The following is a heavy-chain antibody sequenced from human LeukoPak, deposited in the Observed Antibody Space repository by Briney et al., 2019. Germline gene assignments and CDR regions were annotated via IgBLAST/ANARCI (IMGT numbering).Heavy chain of an antibody. CDR1: GFSLSIYG. CDR3: ARVYYGPGSLYYYYYYMDV. V-gene: IGHV3-23*01. Sequence: GGSLRLSCAASGFSLSIYGMTWVRQAPGKGLEWVSTLSDRGGGTYCADSVKGRFTISRDNSRNTLYLQMHSLRVEDTAVYYCARVYYGPGSLYYYYYYMDVWGKGTTVTISS. J-gene: IGHJ6*03. CDR2: LSDRGGGT. D-gene: IGHD3-10*01.